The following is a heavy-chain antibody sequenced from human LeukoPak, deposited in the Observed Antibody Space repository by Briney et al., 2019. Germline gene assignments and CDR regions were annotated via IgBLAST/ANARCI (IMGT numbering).Heavy chain of an antibody. CDR3: ARGRSSSWYHTYYYYYMDV. J-gene: IGHJ6*03. CDR2: INHRGST. V-gene: IGHV4-34*01. Sequence: PSETLSLTCAVYGGSFSGYYWSWIRQPPGKGLEWIGEINHRGSTNYNPSLKSRVTISVDTSKNQFSLKLSSVTAADTAVYYCARGRSSSWYHTYYYYYMDVWGKGTTVTVSS. D-gene: IGHD6-13*01. CDR1: GGSFSGYY.